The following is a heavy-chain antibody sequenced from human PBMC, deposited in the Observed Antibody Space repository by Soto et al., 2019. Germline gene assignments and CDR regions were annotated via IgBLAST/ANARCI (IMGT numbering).Heavy chain of an antibody. CDR3: ARGLSGGFGELSRPTIYYYYYGMDV. CDR1: GFTFSSYA. CDR2: ISYDGSNK. J-gene: IGHJ6*02. V-gene: IGHV3-30-3*01. D-gene: IGHD3-10*01. Sequence: GGSLRLSCAASGFTFSSYAMHWVRQAPGKGLEWVAVISYDGSNKYYADSVKGRFTISRDNSKNTLYLQMNSLRAEDTAVYYCARGLSGGFGELSRPTIYYYYYGMDVWGQGTTVTVSS.